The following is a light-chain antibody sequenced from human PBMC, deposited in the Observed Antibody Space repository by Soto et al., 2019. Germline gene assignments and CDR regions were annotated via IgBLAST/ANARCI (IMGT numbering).Light chain of an antibody. CDR1: QSVSSSY. CDR2: GAS. J-gene: IGKJ2*01. Sequence: EIVLTQSPGTLSLSPGERVTLSCRASQSVSSSYLAWYQQKPGQAPRLLLYGASSRATGIPDRFSGSGSGTDFTLIISRLEPEDFAVYYCQQYNNWPPYTFGQGTKLEIK. CDR3: QQYNNWPPYT. V-gene: IGKV3-20*01.